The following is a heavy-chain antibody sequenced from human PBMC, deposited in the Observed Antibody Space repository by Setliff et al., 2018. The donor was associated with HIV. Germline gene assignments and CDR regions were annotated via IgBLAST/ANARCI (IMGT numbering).Heavy chain of an antibody. D-gene: IGHD3-22*01. Sequence: GESLKISCKGSGYSFASYWIGWVRQMPGKGLEWMGIIYPGDSDTRYSPSFQGQVTISADKSISTAYLQWSSLKASDTAVYYCARDLPNDSSGYYRLEGHAFDIWGQGTMVTVSS. V-gene: IGHV5-51*01. CDR2: IYPGDSDT. J-gene: IGHJ3*02. CDR3: ARDLPNDSSGYYRLEGHAFDI. CDR1: GYSFASYW.